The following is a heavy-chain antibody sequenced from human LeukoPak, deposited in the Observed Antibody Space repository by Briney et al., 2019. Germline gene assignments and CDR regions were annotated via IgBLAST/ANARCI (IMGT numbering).Heavy chain of an antibody. CDR3: ARDTGVRGSFGWFDP. J-gene: IGHJ5*02. CDR1: GDSVSSNSAA. Sequence: SQTLSLTCAISGDSVSSNSAAWNWTRQSPSRGLEWLGRTYYRSKWDNDYAVSVKSRITINPDTSKNQFTLHLNSVTPEDTAVYYCARDTGVRGSFGWFDPWGQGTLVTVSS. D-gene: IGHD2-15*01. CDR2: TYYRSKWDN. V-gene: IGHV6-1*01.